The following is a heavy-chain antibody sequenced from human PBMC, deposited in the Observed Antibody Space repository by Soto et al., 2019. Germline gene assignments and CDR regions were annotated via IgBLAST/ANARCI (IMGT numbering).Heavy chain of an antibody. CDR3: ARNGALDY. D-gene: IGHD2-8*01. CDR1: GGSISSGDYY. V-gene: IGHV4-30-4*01. J-gene: IGHJ4*02. CDR2: ILYSGTT. Sequence: SETLSLTCTGSGGSISSGDYYWSWIRQPPGKGLEWIGYILYSGTTNYNPSLESRLTISVDTSKNQFSLKLTSVTAADTAVYYCARNGALDYWGRGTLVTVSS.